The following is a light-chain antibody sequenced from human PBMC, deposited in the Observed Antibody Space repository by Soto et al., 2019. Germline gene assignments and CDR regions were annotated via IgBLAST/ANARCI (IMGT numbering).Light chain of an antibody. CDR1: SSDIGGYNY. J-gene: IGLJ3*02. Sequence: QSALTQPASVSGSPGQSITISCTGTSSDIGGYNYVSWYQQHPGKAPKLMIYEVSNRPSGVSNRFSGSKSGNTASLTISGLQAEDEADYYCSSYTSSSIWVFGGGIKVTVL. V-gene: IGLV2-14*01. CDR2: EVS. CDR3: SSYTSSSIWV.